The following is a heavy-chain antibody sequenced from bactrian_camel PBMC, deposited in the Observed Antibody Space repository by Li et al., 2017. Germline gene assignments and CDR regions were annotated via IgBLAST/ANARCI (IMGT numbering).Heavy chain of an antibody. CDR2: IRRDGGRS. J-gene: IGHJ6*01. V-gene: IGHV3S40*01. D-gene: IGHD5*01. CDR3: VKDDWGWSFGS. CDR1: EYTSSSSC. Sequence: VQLVESGGGSVQAGGSLRLSCAASEYTSSSSCVGWFRQAPGKEREGVASIRRDGGRSVYDDSVKGRFAISQDNAKTKVYLQMNSLKPEDTAVYYCVKDDWGWSFGSWGQGTQVTAS.